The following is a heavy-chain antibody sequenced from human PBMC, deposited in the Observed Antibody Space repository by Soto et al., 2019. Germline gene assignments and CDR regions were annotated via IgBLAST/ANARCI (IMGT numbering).Heavy chain of an antibody. V-gene: IGHV3-48*02. CDR3: ARLRKGSLVTA. J-gene: IGHJ4*02. CDR1: GFRFSDHS. D-gene: IGHD2-21*02. Sequence: VESGGGLVYPGGSLRLSCVASGFRFSDHSMNWVRQAPGKGLQWISYISSNSDTTYYADSVKGRFTVSRDNAKNALFLQMNSLRDDDTATYYCARLRKGSLVTAWGQGARVTVSS. CDR2: ISSNSDTT.